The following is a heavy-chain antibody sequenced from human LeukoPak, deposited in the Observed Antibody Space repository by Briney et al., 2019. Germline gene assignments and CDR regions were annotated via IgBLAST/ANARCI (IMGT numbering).Heavy chain of an antibody. J-gene: IGHJ3*02. CDR2: IYSSGST. V-gene: IGHV4-4*07. CDR1: GDSISSHY. D-gene: IGHD3-10*01. CDR3: ARVTMVRGVAAFDI. Sequence: SETLSLTCSVSGDSISSHYWSWIRQPAGKGLEWIGRIYSSGSTNYNPSLKSRVTMSVDTSKNQFSLKLSSVTAADTAVYYCARVTMVRGVAAFDIWGQGTMVTVSS.